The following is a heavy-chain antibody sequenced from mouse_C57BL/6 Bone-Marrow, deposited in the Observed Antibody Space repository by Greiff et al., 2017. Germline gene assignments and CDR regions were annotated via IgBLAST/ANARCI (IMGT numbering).Heavy chain of an antibody. CDR2: IDPEDGET. D-gene: IGHD1-2*01. V-gene: IGHV14-2*01. CDR3: ASLRLRNCAMDD. J-gene: IGHJ4*01. CDR1: GFNIHDYY. Sequence: VQLQQSGAELVKPGASVKLSCTASGFNIHDYYMHWVQQRPEQGLEWIGRIDPEDGETKYAPKFQGKATITADTSSNTAYLQLSSLTSEDTAVYYCASLRLRNCAMDDWGQGTSVTVSS.